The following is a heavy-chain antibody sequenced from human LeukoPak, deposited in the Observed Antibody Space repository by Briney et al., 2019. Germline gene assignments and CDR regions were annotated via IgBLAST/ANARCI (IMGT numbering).Heavy chain of an antibody. D-gene: IGHD6-19*01. CDR2: ISGSGGNT. CDR1: GFTFSSYS. J-gene: IGHJ6*02. V-gene: IGHV3-23*01. CDR3: AKEGYSSGWYGKMDV. Sequence: GGSLRLSCAASGFTFSSYSMSWVRQAPGKGLEWVSAISGSGGNTYYAGSLKGRFTISRDNSKNTLYLQMNSLRAEDTAVYYCAKEGYSSGWYGKMDVWGQGTTVTVSS.